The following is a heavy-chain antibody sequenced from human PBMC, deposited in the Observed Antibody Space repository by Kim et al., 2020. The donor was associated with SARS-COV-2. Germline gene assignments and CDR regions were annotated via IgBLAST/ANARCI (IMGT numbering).Heavy chain of an antibody. D-gene: IGHD2-15*01. Sequence: GGSLRLSCAASGFNFSSYGMHWVRQAPGKGLEWVALISFDGSNKYYAESVKGRFTISRDNSKNILYLQMNSLRAEDTAVYYCAKSGFFGHVVVAVASYSNIWGQGTLVTVSS. CDR2: ISFDGSNK. J-gene: IGHJ4*02. CDR3: AKSGFFGHVVVAVASYSNI. V-gene: IGHV3-30*18. CDR1: GFNFSSYG.